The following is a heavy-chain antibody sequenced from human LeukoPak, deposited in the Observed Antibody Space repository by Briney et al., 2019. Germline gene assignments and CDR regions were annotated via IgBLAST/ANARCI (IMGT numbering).Heavy chain of an antibody. D-gene: IGHD3-22*01. CDR2: ISPSGSHK. Sequence: GGSLRLSCAASGFTFSSYIVNWVRQAPGKGLEWVSSISPSGSHKYYADSVKGRFAISRDNAKNSVSLQMNSLRAEDTAVYYCARVSDSTPDEGSWGQGTLVTVSS. J-gene: IGHJ5*01. CDR1: GFTFSSYI. CDR3: ARVSDSTPDEGS. V-gene: IGHV3-21*01.